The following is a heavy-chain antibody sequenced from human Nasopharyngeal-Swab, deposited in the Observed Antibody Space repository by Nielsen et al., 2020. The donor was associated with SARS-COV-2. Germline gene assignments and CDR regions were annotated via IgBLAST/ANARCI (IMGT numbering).Heavy chain of an antibody. CDR3: ARGASLEYSSSFDAFDI. D-gene: IGHD6-6*01. Sequence: GESLKISCTASGFTFSAYWMYWVRQAPGKGLVWVSRINSDGSNTAYADSVKGRFTISRDNAKNSLYLQMNSLRPEDTALYYCARGASLEYSSSFDAFDIWGQGTMVTVSS. CDR1: GFTFSAYW. V-gene: IGHV3-74*01. CDR2: INSDGSNT. J-gene: IGHJ3*02.